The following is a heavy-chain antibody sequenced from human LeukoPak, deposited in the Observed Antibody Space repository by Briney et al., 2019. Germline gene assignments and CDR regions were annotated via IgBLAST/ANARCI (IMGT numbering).Heavy chain of an antibody. J-gene: IGHJ1*01. CDR3: ARAYKDRSLAGKKEFFQH. CDR1: GFTFTTYW. V-gene: IGHV3-9*01. CDR2: ISWNSGTI. D-gene: IGHD6-19*01. Sequence: GGSLRLSCAASGFTFTTYWMHWVRQAPGKGLEWISLISWNSGTIGYADSVKGRFTISRDNANNFLYLQMNSLRAEDTALYYCARAYKDRSLAGKKEFFQHWGQGTLVTVSS.